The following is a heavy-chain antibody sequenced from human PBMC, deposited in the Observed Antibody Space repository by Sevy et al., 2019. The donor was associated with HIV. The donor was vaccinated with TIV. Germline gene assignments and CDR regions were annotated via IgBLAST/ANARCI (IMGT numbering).Heavy chain of an antibody. D-gene: IGHD2-8*01. Sequence: GGSLRLSCAASGFTFSKYSMSWVRQPPGKGLEWVSTLSFGCGEINYADSVKGRFTISRDNSKSSVYLQMNNLRPEDTAGYYCARGGCTKPLDYWGQGTLVTVSS. J-gene: IGHJ4*02. CDR1: GFTFSKYS. V-gene: IGHV3-23*01. CDR3: ARGGCTKPLDY. CDR2: LSFGCGEI.